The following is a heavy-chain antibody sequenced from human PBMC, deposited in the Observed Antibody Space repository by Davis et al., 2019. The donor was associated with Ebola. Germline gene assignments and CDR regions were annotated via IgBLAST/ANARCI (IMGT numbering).Heavy chain of an antibody. CDR3: ARNHRGFNWFAP. D-gene: IGHD1-14*01. Sequence: PSETLSLTCTVSGDSISRSSYYWGWIRQPPGKGPEWIGSIFHSGTTFYNPSLKSRVIISVDTSIHHFSLNLTSVTAADTAVYYCARNHRGFNWFAPWGQGTLVAVSS. CDR2: IFHSGTT. J-gene: IGHJ5*02. CDR1: GDSISRSSYY. V-gene: IGHV4-39*07.